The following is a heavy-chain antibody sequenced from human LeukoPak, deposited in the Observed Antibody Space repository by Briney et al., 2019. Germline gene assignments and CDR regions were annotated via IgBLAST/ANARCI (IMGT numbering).Heavy chain of an antibody. CDR1: ELTFSGYA. D-gene: IGHD3-22*01. V-gene: IGHV3-23*01. Sequence: GRFVRLSYAAAELTFSGYAMRWVRQARGKGMERVSAISGSGGSTYYADSVKGRFTISRDNSKNTLYLQMNSLRAEDTAVYYCAKGQYYDSSGYPSYWGQGTLVTVSS. CDR3: AKGQYYDSSGYPSY. CDR2: ISGSGGST. J-gene: IGHJ4*02.